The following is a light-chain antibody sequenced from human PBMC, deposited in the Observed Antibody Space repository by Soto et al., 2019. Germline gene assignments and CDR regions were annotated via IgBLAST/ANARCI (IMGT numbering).Light chain of an antibody. CDR2: AAS. CDR1: QVIRNY. CDR3: QKYDSDCWT. V-gene: IGKV1-27*01. J-gene: IGKJ1*01. Sequence: DIQMTQSPSTLSASVGDRVTIACRASQVIRNYLAWYQRKPGKVPKLLIYAASSLQSGVPSRFSGSGSGTDFTLTITSLQPEDAATYYCQKYDSDCWTFGQGTKVDIK.